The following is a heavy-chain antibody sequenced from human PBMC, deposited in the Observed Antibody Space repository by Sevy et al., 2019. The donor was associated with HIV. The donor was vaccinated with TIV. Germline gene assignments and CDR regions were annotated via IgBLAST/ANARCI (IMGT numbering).Heavy chain of an antibody. CDR2: INPNSGVT. J-gene: IGHJ3*02. CDR1: GYMFSDYN. Sequence: ASVKVSCKATGYMFSDYNMHWVRQAPGQGLEWMALINPNSGVTIYAQKFRGRVSLTRDTSMSTAYMELSALTSDDTAVYYCVGEDNNGPRTLLAFDIWGQGKIGTVSS. V-gene: IGHV1-2*06. D-gene: IGHD1-20*01. CDR3: VGEDNNGPRTLLAFDI.